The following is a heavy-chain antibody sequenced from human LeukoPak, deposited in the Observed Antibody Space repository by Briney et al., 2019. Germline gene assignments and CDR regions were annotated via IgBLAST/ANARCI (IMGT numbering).Heavy chain of an antibody. Sequence: SCKASGYTFTSYAMHWVRQAPGKGLEWVAVISYDGSNKYYADSVKGRFTISRDNSKNTLYLQMNSLRAEDTAVYYCAVSRDFWSGYYGYWGQGTLVTVSS. D-gene: IGHD3-3*01. V-gene: IGHV3-30*04. J-gene: IGHJ4*02. CDR1: GYTFTSYA. CDR2: ISYDGSNK. CDR3: AVSRDFWSGYYGY.